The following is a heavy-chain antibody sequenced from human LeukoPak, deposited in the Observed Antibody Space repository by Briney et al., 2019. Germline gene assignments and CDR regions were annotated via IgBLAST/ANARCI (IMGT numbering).Heavy chain of an antibody. CDR2: INPSGGST. CDR3: ARDLGANYWFGELSYFDY. J-gene: IGHJ4*02. CDR1: GYTFTSYY. Sequence: ASVKVSCKASGYTFTSYYMHWVRQAPGQGLEWMGIINPSGGSTSYAQKFQGRVTMTRGTSTSTVYMELSSLRSEDTAVYYCARDLGANYWFGELSYFDYWGQGTLVTVSS. V-gene: IGHV1-46*01. D-gene: IGHD3-10*01.